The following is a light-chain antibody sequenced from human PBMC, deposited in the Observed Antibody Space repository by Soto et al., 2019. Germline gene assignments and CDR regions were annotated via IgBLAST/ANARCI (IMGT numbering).Light chain of an antibody. CDR2: AAS. Sequence: DIQMTQSPSSLSASVGDRVTITCRASQSISSYLNWYQQKPGKAPKLLIYAASSLQSGVPSRFRGSESGTDYTLTISSLQPEDFANYYCQQSYSTPPLTFGGRTKVEIK. J-gene: IGKJ4*01. CDR3: QQSYSTPPLT. CDR1: QSISSY. V-gene: IGKV1-39*01.